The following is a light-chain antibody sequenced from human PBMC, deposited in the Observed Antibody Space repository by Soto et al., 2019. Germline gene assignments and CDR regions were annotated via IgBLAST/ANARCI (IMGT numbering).Light chain of an antibody. CDR3: QQYGSSPIT. Sequence: ENVLTQSPGTLSLSPGDRATLSCRASQSVGHNYLAWFQQKPGQAPRLLIYGASSRATGIPDRFRGSGSGTDFTLTINRPQPEDFALYHCQQYGSSPITFGQGTRLEIK. J-gene: IGKJ5*01. V-gene: IGKV3-20*01. CDR1: QSVGHNY. CDR2: GAS.